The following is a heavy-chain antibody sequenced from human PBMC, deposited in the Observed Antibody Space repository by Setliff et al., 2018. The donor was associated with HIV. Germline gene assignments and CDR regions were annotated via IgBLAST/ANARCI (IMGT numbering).Heavy chain of an antibody. Sequence: ETLSLTCTISGDFFSSDYYWNWIRQPPGKGLEWIGEIIHSGGTNYNPSLKSRVTISVDTSKNQFSLTLNPVTAADTAVYYCARVGKRNPLYDAFDIWGQGTMVTVSS. V-gene: IGHV4-34*12. D-gene: IGHD1-26*01. CDR2: IIHSGGT. CDR3: ARVGKRNPLYDAFDI. J-gene: IGHJ3*02. CDR1: GDFFSSDYY.